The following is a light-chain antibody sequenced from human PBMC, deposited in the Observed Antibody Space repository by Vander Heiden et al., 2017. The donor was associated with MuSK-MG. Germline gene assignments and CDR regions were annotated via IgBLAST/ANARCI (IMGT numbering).Light chain of an antibody. CDR3: NSRDSSGNHVV. J-gene: IGLJ2*01. CDR1: SLRSYY. Sequence: SSELTQDPAVSVALGQTVRITCKRDSLRSYYASWYQQKPGQAPVLVIYGKNNRPSGIPDRFSGSSSGNTASLTITGAQAEDEADYCCNSRDSSGNHVVFGGGTKLTVL. V-gene: IGLV3-19*01. CDR2: GKN.